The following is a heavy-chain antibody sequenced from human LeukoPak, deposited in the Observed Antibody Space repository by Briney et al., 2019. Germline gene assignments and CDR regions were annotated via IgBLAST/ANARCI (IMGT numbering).Heavy chain of an antibody. Sequence: SETLSLTCTVSGGSISSSSYYWGWIRQPPGTGLEWIGSIYYSGSTNYNPSLKSRVTISVDTSKNQFSLKLSSVTAADTAVYYCATGPYYYDSSGLAEYFQHWGQGTLVTVSS. CDR1: GGSISSSSYY. V-gene: IGHV4-39*07. CDR3: ATGPYYYDSSGLAEYFQH. D-gene: IGHD3-22*01. J-gene: IGHJ1*01. CDR2: IYYSGST.